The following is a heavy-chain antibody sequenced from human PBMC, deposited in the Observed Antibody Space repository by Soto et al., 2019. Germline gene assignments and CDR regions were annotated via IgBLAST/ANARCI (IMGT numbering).Heavy chain of an antibody. J-gene: IGHJ6*02. V-gene: IGHV5-51*01. CDR1: GYTFTDYW. CDR3: VRHISNFRDYYYAMDV. Sequence: GESLKISCKVSGYTFTDYWIGWVRQLPGKGLEWMGIIYPGDSDTRYSPSFQGHVTITVDKSTSTAYLQWNTLKASDTAMYYCVRHISNFRDYYYAMDVWGQGTTVTVSS. D-gene: IGHD4-4*01. CDR2: IYPGDSDT.